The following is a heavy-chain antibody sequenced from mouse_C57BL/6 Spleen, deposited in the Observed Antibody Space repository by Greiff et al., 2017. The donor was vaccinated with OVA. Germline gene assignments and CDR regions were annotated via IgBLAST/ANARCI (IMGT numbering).Heavy chain of an antibody. CDR3: ARFTTVEY. CDR1: GYTFTSYW. CDR2: IDPSDSYT. J-gene: IGHJ2*01. Sequence: VQLHQPGAELVKPGASVKLSCKASGYTFTSYWMQWVKQRPGQVLEWIGEIDPSDSYTNYNQKFKGKATLTVDTSSSTAYMQLSSLTSEDSAVYYCARFTTVEYWGQGTTLTVSS. D-gene: IGHD1-1*01. V-gene: IGHV1-50*01.